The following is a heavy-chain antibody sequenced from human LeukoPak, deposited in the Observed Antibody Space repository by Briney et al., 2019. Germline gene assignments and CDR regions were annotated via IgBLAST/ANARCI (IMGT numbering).Heavy chain of an antibody. D-gene: IGHD4-17*01. J-gene: IGHJ4*02. CDR1: GGSIRSYY. CDR2: IYYSGST. V-gene: IGHV4-59*01. CDR3: ARTGSTVTMLYPFDH. Sequence: SETLSLTCTVSGGSIRSYYWSWIRQPPGRGLEWIGYIYYSGSTNYNPSLKSRVSISVDTSKNQFSLKLSSVTAADTAVYYCARTGSTVTMLYPFDHWGQGTLVTVSS.